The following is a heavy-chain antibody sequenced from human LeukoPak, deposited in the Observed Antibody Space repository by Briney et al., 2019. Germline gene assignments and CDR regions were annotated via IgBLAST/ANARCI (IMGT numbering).Heavy chain of an antibody. CDR2: INSDGSST. CDR1: GFTFCSYW. V-gene: IGHV3-74*01. J-gene: IGHJ4*02. CDR3: ARGSMFLVRGVPHYYFDY. Sequence: GGSLRLSCAASGFTFCSYWMHWVRQAPGKGLVWVSRINSDGSSTSYADSVKGRFTISRDNAKNTPYLQMNSLRAEDTAVYYCARGSMFLVRGVPHYYFDYWGQGTLVTVSS. D-gene: IGHD3-10*01.